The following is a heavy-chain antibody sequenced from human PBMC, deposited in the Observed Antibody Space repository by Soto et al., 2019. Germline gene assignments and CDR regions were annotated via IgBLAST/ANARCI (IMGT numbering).Heavy chain of an antibody. CDR3: AGGEPVLSAFDI. Sequence: PGGSLRLSCAASGFTFSSYAMHWVRQAPGKGLEYVSAISSNGGSTYYANSVKGRFTISRDNSKNTLYLQMGSLRAEDMAVYYCAGGEPVLSAFDIWGQGTMVTVSS. CDR1: GFTFSSYA. CDR2: ISSNGGST. V-gene: IGHV3-64*01. D-gene: IGHD3-16*01. J-gene: IGHJ3*02.